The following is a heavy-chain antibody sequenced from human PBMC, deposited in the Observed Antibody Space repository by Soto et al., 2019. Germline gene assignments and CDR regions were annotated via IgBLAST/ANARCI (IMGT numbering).Heavy chain of an antibody. CDR2: ISYDGSNK. D-gene: IGHD1-7*01. V-gene: IGHV3-30*18. CDR1: GFTFSSYG. J-gene: IGHJ4*02. Sequence: GGSLRLSCAASGFTFSSYGMHWVRQAPGKGLEWVAVISYDGSNKYYADSVKGRFTISGDNSKNTLYLQMNSLRAEDTAVYYCAKVAMELAYFDYWGQGTLVTVSS. CDR3: AKVAMELAYFDY.